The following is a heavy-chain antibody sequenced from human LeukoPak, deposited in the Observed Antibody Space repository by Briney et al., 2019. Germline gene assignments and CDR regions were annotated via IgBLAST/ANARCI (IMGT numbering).Heavy chain of an antibody. V-gene: IGHV3-23*01. CDR2: ISGSGGST. Sequence: GGSLRLSCAASGFTFSSYAMSWVRQAPGKGLEWVSAISGSGGSTYYADSVKGRFTISRDNSKNTLYLQMNSLRAEDTAVYYCAEATTSHPYCYYGMDVWGQGTTVTVSS. CDR3: AEATTSHPYCYYGMDV. D-gene: IGHD5-12*01. CDR1: GFTFSSYA. J-gene: IGHJ6*02.